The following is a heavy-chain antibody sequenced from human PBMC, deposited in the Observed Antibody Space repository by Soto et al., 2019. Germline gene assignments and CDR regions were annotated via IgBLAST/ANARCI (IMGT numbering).Heavy chain of an antibody. J-gene: IGHJ4*02. D-gene: IGHD3-22*01. CDR3: ARDWSPTYYYDSSGYYYLDY. V-gene: IGHV1-46*01. CDR1: GYTFTSYY. Sequence: KVSCKASGYTFTSYYMHWVRQAPGQGLEWMGIINPSGGSTSYAQKFQGRVTMTRDTSTSTVYMELSSLRSEDTAVYYCARDWSPTYYYDSSGYYYLDYWGQGTLVTVSS. CDR2: INPSGGST.